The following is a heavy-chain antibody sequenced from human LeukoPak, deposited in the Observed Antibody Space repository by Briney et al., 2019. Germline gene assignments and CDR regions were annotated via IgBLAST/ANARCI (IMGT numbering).Heavy chain of an antibody. D-gene: IGHD3-10*01. V-gene: IGHV5-10-1*01. CDR1: GYSFISYW. Sequence: GESLKISCKGFGYSFISYWITWVRQMPGKGLEWMGTIDPSDSYTDYSPSFQGHVTISADKSISTAYLQWSSLKASDTAMYYYARHGLSSDMDVWGQGTTVTVSS. CDR3: ARHGLSSDMDV. J-gene: IGHJ6*02. CDR2: IDPSDSYT.